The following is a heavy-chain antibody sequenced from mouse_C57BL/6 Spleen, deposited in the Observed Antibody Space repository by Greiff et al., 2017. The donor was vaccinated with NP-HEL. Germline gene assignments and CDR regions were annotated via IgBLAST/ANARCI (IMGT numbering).Heavy chain of an antibody. D-gene: IGHD2-1*01. V-gene: IGHV1-62-2*01. J-gene: IGHJ2*01. Sequence: VKLQESGAELVKPGASVKLSCKASGYTFTEYTIHWVKQRSGQGLEWIGWFYPGSGSIKYNEKFKDKATLTADKSSSTVYMELSRLTSEDSAVYFCARHEDMVFSGTHYFDYWGQGTTLTVSS. CDR1: GYTFTEYT. CDR3: ARHEDMVFSGTHYFDY. CDR2: FYPGSGSI.